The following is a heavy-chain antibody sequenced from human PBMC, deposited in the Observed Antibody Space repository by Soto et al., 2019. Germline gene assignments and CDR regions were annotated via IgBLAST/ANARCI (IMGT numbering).Heavy chain of an antibody. Sequence: EVPLVESGGGLVKPGGSLRLSCAASGFTFSSYSMNWVRQAPGKGLEWVSSISSSSSYIYYADSVKGRFTISRDNAKNSLYLQMNSLRAEDTAVYYCARAERGILLWSPGGGMDVWGQGTTVTVSS. CDR2: ISSSSSYI. D-gene: IGHD3-10*01. CDR3: ARAERGILLWSPGGGMDV. CDR1: GFTFSSYS. V-gene: IGHV3-21*01. J-gene: IGHJ6*02.